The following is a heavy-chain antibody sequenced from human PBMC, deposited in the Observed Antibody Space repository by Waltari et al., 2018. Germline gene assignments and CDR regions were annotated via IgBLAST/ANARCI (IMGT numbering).Heavy chain of an antibody. CDR1: GYSLTSRYY. V-gene: IGHV4-38-2*01. Sequence: QVQLQESGPGLVKPSETLSLTCAVPGYSLTSRYYWGWIWQPPGKGLEWIGSVYHSGSTYYNPSLKSRVTISVDTSKNQFSLKLSSVTAADTAVFYCAREDGSGSFYRDWGQGTLVTVSS. D-gene: IGHD3-10*01. J-gene: IGHJ4*02. CDR3: AREDGSGSFYRD. CDR2: VYHSGST.